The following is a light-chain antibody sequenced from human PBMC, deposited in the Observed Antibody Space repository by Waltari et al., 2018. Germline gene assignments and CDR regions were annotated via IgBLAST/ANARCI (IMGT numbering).Light chain of an antibody. CDR3: QQANSFPIT. CDR2: DAT. CDR1: QGIRTW. J-gene: IGKJ5*01. V-gene: IGKV1D-12*01. Sequence: IRVTQSPSSVSASIGDRVTITCRASQGIRTWLSWYQKRPGEAPRLLIHDATSLQSGVPSTFNGGVSGTDFTLTISGLQPEDFATYYCQQANSFPITFGQGTRLDIK.